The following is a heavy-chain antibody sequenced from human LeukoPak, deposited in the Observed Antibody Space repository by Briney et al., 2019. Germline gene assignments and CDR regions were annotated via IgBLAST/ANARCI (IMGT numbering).Heavy chain of an antibody. D-gene: IGHD2-2*01. V-gene: IGHV4-38-2*02. CDR1: GYSISSGYY. Sequence: PSETLSLTCTVSGYSISSGYYWGWIRQPPGKGLEWIGSIYHSGSTYYNPSLKSRVTISVDTSKNKFSLKLSSVTAADTAVYYCARALDARIVVVPAAIGPWFDPWGQGTLVTVSS. CDR2: IYHSGST. J-gene: IGHJ5*02. CDR3: ARALDARIVVVPAAIGPWFDP.